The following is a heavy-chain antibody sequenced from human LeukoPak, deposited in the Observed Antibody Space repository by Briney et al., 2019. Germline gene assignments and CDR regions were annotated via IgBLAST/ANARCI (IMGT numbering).Heavy chain of an antibody. CDR3: ARDLVEMATINYGMDV. V-gene: IGHV1-18*01. CDR1: GYTFTSFG. D-gene: IGHD5-24*01. Sequence: ASVKVSCKASGYTFTSFGITWMRQAPGQGLEWMGWISAHNGNTNYAQKLQGRVTMTTDTSTSTAYMELRSLRSDDTAVYYCARDLVEMATINYGMDVWGQGTTVTVSS. CDR2: ISAHNGNT. J-gene: IGHJ6*02.